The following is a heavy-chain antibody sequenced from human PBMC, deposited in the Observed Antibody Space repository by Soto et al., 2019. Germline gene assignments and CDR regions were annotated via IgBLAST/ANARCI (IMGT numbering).Heavy chain of an antibody. J-gene: IGHJ5*02. Sequence: QVQLQQWGAGLLKPSETLSLTCAVYGGSFSGYYWSWIRQPPGKGLEWIGEINHSGSTNYNPSLKSRVTISVDTSKNQFSLKLSSVTAADTAVYYCASSDVGNWFDPWGQGTLVTVSS. V-gene: IGHV4-34*01. CDR3: ASSDVGNWFDP. CDR1: GGSFSGYY. CDR2: INHSGST.